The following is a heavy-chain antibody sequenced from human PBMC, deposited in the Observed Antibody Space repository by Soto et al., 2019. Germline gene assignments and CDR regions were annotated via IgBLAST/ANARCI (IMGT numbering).Heavy chain of an antibody. Sequence: QVQLVESGGGVVQPGRSLRLSCAGSGFTFSDCAMHWVRQAPGRGPEWLALISFNGINTYYADSVKGRFTISRDNSKNTLFLQMNTLRAEDTAVYYCARDVSGFEYFDFWGQGTLVTVSS. J-gene: IGHJ4*02. CDR3: ARDVSGFEYFDF. CDR1: GFTFSDCA. D-gene: IGHD3-9*01. CDR2: ISFNGINT. V-gene: IGHV3-30-3*01.